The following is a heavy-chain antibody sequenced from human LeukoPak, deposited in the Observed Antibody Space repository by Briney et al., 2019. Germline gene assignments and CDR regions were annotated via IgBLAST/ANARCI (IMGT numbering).Heavy chain of an antibody. J-gene: IGHJ3*02. D-gene: IGHD3-10*01. CDR3: ARDPDISMDREFNVFDM. Sequence: GGSLRLSCTASGFNFSTYWMSWVRQAPGRGPEWVATIRDDGGEQYYSNSAKDRFIISRDNVYNELYLRMNSLRVDDTATYFCARDPDISMDREFNVFDMWGQGTTVTVSS. V-gene: IGHV3-7*01. CDR2: IRDDGGEQ. CDR1: GFNFSTYW.